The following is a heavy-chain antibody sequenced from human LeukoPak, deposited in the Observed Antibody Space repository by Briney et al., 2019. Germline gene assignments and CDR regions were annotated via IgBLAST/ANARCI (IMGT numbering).Heavy chain of an antibody. CDR1: GFTFSSYE. V-gene: IGHV3-48*03. D-gene: IGHD6-19*01. CDR2: ISSSGSTI. Sequence: PGGSLRLSCAASGFTFSSYEMNWVRQAPGKGPEWVSYISSSGSTIYYADSVKGRFTISRDNAKNSLYLQMNSLRAEDTAVYYCARGKRQWLAAYYYYMDVWGKGTTVTVSS. CDR3: ARGKRQWLAAYYYYMDV. J-gene: IGHJ6*03.